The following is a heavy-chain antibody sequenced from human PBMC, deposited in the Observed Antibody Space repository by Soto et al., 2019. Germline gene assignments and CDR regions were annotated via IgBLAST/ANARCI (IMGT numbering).Heavy chain of an antibody. V-gene: IGHV3-21*01. Sequence: EVQLVVSGGGLVKPGGSLRLSCAASGFTFSTYSMNWVRQAPGKGLEWVSSISRDSSYIYYADSVKGRFTISRDNAKNSLYLQMSSRRAECTAVYYCGINVICGQGTLVTVSS. J-gene: IGHJ4*02. CDR1: GFTFSTYS. CDR3: GINVI. D-gene: IGHD2-21*01. CDR2: ISRDSSYI.